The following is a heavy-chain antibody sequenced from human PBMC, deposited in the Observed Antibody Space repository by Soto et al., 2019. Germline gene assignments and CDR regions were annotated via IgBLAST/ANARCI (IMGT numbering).Heavy chain of an antibody. CDR3: ARDGYCSGGRCYRRNDY. V-gene: IGHV3-7*01. CDR2: IKDDGSEK. Sequence: EVQLVESGGGLVQPGVSLRLSCAASGFTFSGYWMTWARQAPGKGLEWVAQIKDDGSEKFYVDSVKGRFTISRDNADNLLYLQMNSLRAEDTAVYFYARDGYCSGGRCYRRNDYWGQGTLVIVSS. D-gene: IGHD2-15*01. J-gene: IGHJ4*02. CDR1: GFTFSGYW.